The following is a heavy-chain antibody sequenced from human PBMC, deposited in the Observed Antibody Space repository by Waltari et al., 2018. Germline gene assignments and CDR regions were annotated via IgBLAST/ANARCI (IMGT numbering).Heavy chain of an antibody. CDR3: ARTMYSNYYYYGMDV. Sequence: QVQLQESGPGLVKPSETLSLTCTVSGGSISSYYWSWIRQPPGKGLEWIGYIYYSGSTNYNPSRKSRVTISVDTSKNQFSLKLSSVTAADTAVYYCARTMYSNYYYYGMDVWGQGTTVTVSS. V-gene: IGHV4-59*01. CDR2: IYYSGST. D-gene: IGHD4-4*01. CDR1: GGSISSYY. J-gene: IGHJ6*02.